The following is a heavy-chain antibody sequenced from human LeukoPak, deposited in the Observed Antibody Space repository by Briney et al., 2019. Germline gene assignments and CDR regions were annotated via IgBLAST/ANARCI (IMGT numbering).Heavy chain of an antibody. J-gene: IGHJ6*02. CDR1: GGSISSYY. CDR3: ARVFEMATIRRYYYGMVV. Sequence: SETLSLTCTVSGGSISSYYWSWIRQPPGKGLEWIGYIYYSGSTNYNPSLKSRVTISVDTSKNQFSLKLSSVTAADTAVYYCARVFEMATIRRYYYGMVVWGQGTTVTVSS. D-gene: IGHD5-24*01. V-gene: IGHV4-59*01. CDR2: IYYSGST.